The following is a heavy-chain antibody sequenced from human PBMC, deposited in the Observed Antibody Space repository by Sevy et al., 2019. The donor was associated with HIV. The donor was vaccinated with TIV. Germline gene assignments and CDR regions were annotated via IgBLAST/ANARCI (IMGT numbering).Heavy chain of an antibody. V-gene: IGHV3-53*01. Sequence: GGSLRVSCAASGFTVSSSYMTWVRQPPGKGLEWVSVIYSGGSTYYADSVKGRFTISRDNSKYTLYLQMNNLRADDTAVYYCARGRGVFGAVAINWFDPWGQGALVTVSS. CDR1: GFTVSSSY. D-gene: IGHD3-3*01. J-gene: IGHJ5*02. CDR3: ARGRGVFGAVAINWFDP. CDR2: IYSGGST.